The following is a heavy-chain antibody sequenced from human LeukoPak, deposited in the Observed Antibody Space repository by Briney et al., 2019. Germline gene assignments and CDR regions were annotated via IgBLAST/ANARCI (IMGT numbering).Heavy chain of an antibody. J-gene: IGHJ4*02. CDR1: GFTFSDYY. Sequence: GGSLRLSCAASGFTFSDYYMSWIRQAPGKGLEWVSYISSSSYTNYADSVKGRFTISRDNAKNSLYLQMNSLRAEDTAVYYCARVGSSGSYPKGVYFDYWGQGTLVTVSS. V-gene: IGHV3-11*05. CDR2: ISSSSYT. CDR3: ARVGSSGSYPKGVYFDY. D-gene: IGHD1-26*01.